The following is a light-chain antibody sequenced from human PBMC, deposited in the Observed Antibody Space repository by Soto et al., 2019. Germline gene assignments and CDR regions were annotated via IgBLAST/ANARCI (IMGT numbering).Light chain of an antibody. J-gene: IGKJ4*01. CDR2: GAS. CDR3: QLYNNWLMLS. Sequence: EVMMTQSPSILSVSTGERATLSCRASQSVSSNLAWYQQKPGQTPRLLIYGASTRATGIPARFSGSGSGTEFTLTISSLQSEDFAIYYCQLYNNWLMLSFGGGTKVDIK. V-gene: IGKV3-15*01. CDR1: QSVSSN.